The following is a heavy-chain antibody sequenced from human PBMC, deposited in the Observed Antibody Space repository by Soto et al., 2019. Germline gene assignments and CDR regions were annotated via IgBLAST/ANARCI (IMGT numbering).Heavy chain of an antibody. D-gene: IGHD6-19*01. V-gene: IGHV4-59*08. CDR2: IYYSGST. J-gene: IGHJ3*02. Sequence: PSETLSLTCTVSGGSISSYYWSWIRQPPGKGLEWIGYIYYSGSTKYNPSLKSRVTISVDTSKNQFSLKLSSVTAADTAVYYCARPYSSGWYGAFDIWGQGTMVTVS. CDR3: ARPYSSGWYGAFDI. CDR1: GGSISSYY.